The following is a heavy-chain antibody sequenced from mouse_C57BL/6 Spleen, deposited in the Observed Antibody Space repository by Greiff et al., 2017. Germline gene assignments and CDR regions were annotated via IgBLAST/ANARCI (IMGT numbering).Heavy chain of an antibody. CDR1: GYTFTSYW. V-gene: IGHV1-55*01. J-gene: IGHJ3*01. D-gene: IGHD2-3*01. CDR3: ARKEDDEWLLAY. Sequence: QVQLQQPGAELVKPGASVKMSCKASGYTFTSYWITWVKQRPGQGLEWIGDIYPGSGSTNYNEKFKSKATLTVDTSSSTAYMPLSSLTSEDSAVYYGARKEDDEWLLAYWGQGTLVTVSA. CDR2: IYPGSGST.